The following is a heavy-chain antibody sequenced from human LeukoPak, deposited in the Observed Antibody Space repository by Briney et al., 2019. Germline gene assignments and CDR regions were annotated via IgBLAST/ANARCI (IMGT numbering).Heavy chain of an antibody. J-gene: IGHJ6*02. CDR3: ARELYSSGWYFSYYYYYGMDV. Sequence: GGSLRLSCAASGFTFSSSAMSWVRQAPGKGLEWVAAISDTGRLSYCADSVNGRFTISRDNSKNTLYLQMNSLRAEDTAVYYCARELYSSGWYFSYYYYYGMDVWGQGTTVTVSS. CDR1: GFTFSSSA. V-gene: IGHV3-23*01. CDR2: ISDTGRLS. D-gene: IGHD6-19*01.